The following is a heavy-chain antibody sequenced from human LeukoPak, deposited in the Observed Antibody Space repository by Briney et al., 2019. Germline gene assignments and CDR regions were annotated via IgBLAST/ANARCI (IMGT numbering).Heavy chain of an antibody. CDR3: AREGGYPPYFDY. CDR1: GGSISSYY. Sequence: SETLSLTCTVSGGSISSYYWSLIRQPAGKGLEWIGRIYTSGSTNYNPSLRSRVTMSVDTSKNQFSLKLSSVTAADTAVYYCAREGGYPPYFDYWGQGTLVTVSS. CDR2: IYTSGST. D-gene: IGHD5-12*01. V-gene: IGHV4-4*07. J-gene: IGHJ4*02.